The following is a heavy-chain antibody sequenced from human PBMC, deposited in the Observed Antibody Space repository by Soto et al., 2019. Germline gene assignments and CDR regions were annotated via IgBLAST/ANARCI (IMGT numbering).Heavy chain of an antibody. CDR1: GGSISSGGYY. D-gene: IGHD2-15*01. Sequence: QVQLQESGPGLVKPSQTLSLTCTVSGGSISSGGYYWSWIRQHPGKGLEWIGYIYYSGSTSYNPYPKSRVTILVDTSKNPFSLGLDSVAGAEPAGYYCARGVASWGQGTLVTVSS. J-gene: IGHJ5*02. CDR3: ARGVAS. CDR2: IYYSGST. V-gene: IGHV4-31*03.